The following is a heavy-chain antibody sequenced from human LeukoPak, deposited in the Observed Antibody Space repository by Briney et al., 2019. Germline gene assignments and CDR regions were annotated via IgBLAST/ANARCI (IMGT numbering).Heavy chain of an antibody. CDR1: GGSTSSYY. CDR2: IYYSGST. D-gene: IGHD6-13*01. CDR3: ARPGIAATGAFDC. V-gene: IGHV4-59*04. Sequence: SETLSLTCTVSGGSTSSYYWSWIRQPPGKGLEWIAHIYYSGSTYYNPSLKSRVSISVDTSKNQFSLNLTSVTDADTAVYFCARPGIAATGAFDCWGQGTLVTVSS. J-gene: IGHJ4*02.